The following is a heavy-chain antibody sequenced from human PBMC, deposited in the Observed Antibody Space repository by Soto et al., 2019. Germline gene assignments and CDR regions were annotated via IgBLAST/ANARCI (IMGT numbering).Heavy chain of an antibody. J-gene: IGHJ4*02. V-gene: IGHV1-18*01. CDR2: ISAYNGNT. CDR1: GYTFTSYG. Sequence: QVQLVQSGAEVKKPGASVKVSCKASGYTFTSYGISWVRQAPGQGLEWMGWISAYNGNTNYAQKLQGRVTMTTDTSTSTDYMEVRSLRYDETAGYYFARDASNYESRVPDYWGQGTLVTVSS. CDR3: ARDASNYESRVPDY. D-gene: IGHD3-22*01.